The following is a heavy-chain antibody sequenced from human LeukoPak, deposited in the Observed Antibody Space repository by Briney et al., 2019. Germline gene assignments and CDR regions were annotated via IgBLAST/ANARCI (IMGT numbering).Heavy chain of an antibody. V-gene: IGHV3-64*01. J-gene: IGHJ3*02. D-gene: IGHD5-12*01. CDR1: GFTFSSYA. Sequence: TGGSLRLSCAASGFTFSSYAMHWVRQAPGKGLEYVSAISSNGGSTYYANSVKGRFTISRDNSKNTLYLQMGSLRAEDMAVYYCARGSGGYSGYDSFVVAFDIWGQGTMVTVSS. CDR2: ISSNGGST. CDR3: ARGSGGYSGYDSFVVAFDI.